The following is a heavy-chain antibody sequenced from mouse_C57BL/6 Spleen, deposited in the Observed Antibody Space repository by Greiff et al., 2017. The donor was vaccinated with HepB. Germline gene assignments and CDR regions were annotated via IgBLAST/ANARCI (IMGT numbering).Heavy chain of an antibody. D-gene: IGHD1-1*01. CDR3: ARQTYGSRYYFDY. Sequence: EVMLVESGGDLVKPGGSLKLSCAASGFTFSSYGMSWVRQTPDKRLEWVATISSGGSYTYYPDSVKGRFTISRDNAKNTLYLQMSSLKSEDTAMYYCARQTYGSRYYFDYWGQGTTLTVSS. J-gene: IGHJ2*01. CDR2: ISSGGSYT. CDR1: GFTFSSYG. V-gene: IGHV5-6*02.